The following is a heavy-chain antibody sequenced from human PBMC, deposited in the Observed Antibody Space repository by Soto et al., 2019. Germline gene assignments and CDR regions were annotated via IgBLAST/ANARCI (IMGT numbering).Heavy chain of an antibody. J-gene: IGHJ4*02. CDR2: ISSAGDSS. CDR3: ARVYCSTTTCHVQAFDS. D-gene: IGHD2-2*01. CDR1: GFTFSSYE. Sequence: EVQLVESGGGLAQPGGSVRLSCVASGFTFSSYEMNWVRQAPGRTLEWVSYISSAGDSSYYADSVKGRFTISRDNAKNSLYLQMNSLRVEDTAVYYCARVYCSTTTCHVQAFDSWGQGTLVTVSS. V-gene: IGHV3-48*03.